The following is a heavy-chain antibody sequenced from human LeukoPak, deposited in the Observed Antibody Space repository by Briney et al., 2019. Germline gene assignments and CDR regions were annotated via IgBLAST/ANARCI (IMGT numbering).Heavy chain of an antibody. Sequence: KPSETLSLTCTVSGGSISSYYWSWIRPPPGKGLEWIGYIYYSGSIKYNPSLKSRVTISVDTSKNQFSLRLNSVTTADTAVYYCARAVDGYNSDYWGQGTLVTVSS. V-gene: IGHV4-59*01. CDR2: IYYSGSI. CDR1: GGSISSYY. J-gene: IGHJ4*02. D-gene: IGHD5-24*01. CDR3: ARAVDGYNSDY.